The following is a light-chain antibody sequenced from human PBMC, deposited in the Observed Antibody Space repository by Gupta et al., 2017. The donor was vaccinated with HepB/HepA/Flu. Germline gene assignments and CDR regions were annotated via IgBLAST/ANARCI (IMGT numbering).Light chain of an antibody. CDR3: QAWDSTTAVV. Sequence: SYELTQPPSVSVSPRQTATITCSGDKLGEKYASWYQQKPSQSPVLVIYQDTKRPSGTPERFSGSNSGNTATLTISGTQAMDEADYYCQAWDSTTAVVFGGGTKLTVL. V-gene: IGLV3-1*01. J-gene: IGLJ2*01. CDR1: KLGEKY. CDR2: QDT.